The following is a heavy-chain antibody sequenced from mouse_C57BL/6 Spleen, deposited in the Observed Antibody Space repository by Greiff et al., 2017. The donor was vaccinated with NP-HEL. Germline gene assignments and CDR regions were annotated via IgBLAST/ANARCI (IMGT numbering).Heavy chain of an antibody. J-gene: IGHJ4*01. Sequence: EVKVVESGGGLVKPGGSLKLSCAASGFTFSDYGMHWVRQAPEKGLEWVAYISSGSSTIYYAETVKGRFTISRYNAKNTLFLQMTSLRSEDTAMYYCARPGYAMDYWGQGTSVTVSS. CDR3: ARPGYAMDY. CDR2: ISSGSSTI. V-gene: IGHV5-17*01. CDR1: GFTFSDYG.